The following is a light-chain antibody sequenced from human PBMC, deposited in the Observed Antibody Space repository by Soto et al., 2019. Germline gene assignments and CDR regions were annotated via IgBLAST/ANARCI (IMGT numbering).Light chain of an antibody. Sequence: DIQMTQSPSTLSASVGDGVTITCRVSQSIGTWLAWYQQKPGKAPKVLIYDVSTLKSGVPSRFSGSASGTEFTLSISSLQPDDFATYYCQQYKSYWTFGQGTKVEIK. CDR2: DVS. V-gene: IGKV1-5*01. CDR3: QQYKSYWT. J-gene: IGKJ1*01. CDR1: QSIGTW.